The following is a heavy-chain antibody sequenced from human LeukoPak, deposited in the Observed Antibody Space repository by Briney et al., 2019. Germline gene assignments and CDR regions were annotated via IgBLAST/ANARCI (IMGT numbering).Heavy chain of an antibody. CDR2: ISSSGSTI. V-gene: IGHV3-11*04. D-gene: IGHD3-10*01. Sequence: GGSLRLSCAASGFTFSDYYMSWIRQAPGKGLEWVSYISSSGSTIYYADSVKGRFTISRDNAKNSLYLQMNSLRAEDTAVYYCARDLVTMVRGVITTTYYFDYWGQGTLVTVSS. CDR3: ARDLVTMVRGVITTTYYFDY. J-gene: IGHJ4*02. CDR1: GFTFSDYY.